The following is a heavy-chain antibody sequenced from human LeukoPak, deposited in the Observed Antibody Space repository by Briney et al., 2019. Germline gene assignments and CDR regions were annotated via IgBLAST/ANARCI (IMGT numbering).Heavy chain of an antibody. V-gene: IGHV3-30*18. CDR2: ISYDGSNK. Sequence: QSGGSLRLSCAASGFTFRSYGMHWVRQAPAKGLEWVAIISYDGSNKYYADSVKGRFTISRDNSKNTLYLQMNSLRAEDTAVYYCAKSTTVTQRGYFDYWGQGTLVTVSS. J-gene: IGHJ4*02. CDR3: AKSTTVTQRGYFDY. CDR1: GFTFRSYG. D-gene: IGHD4-17*01.